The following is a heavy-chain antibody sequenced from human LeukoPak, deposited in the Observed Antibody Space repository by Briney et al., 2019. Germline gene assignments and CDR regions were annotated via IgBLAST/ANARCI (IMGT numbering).Heavy chain of an antibody. Sequence: ASVKVSCKAAGYSFTNYGISWVRQAPGQGLEWMGWISAYNGNTNYAQKLQGRLTMTRDTSTSTVYMELSSLRSEDTAVYYCVREYYFGSGRGLSWFDPWGQGTLVTVSS. CDR3: VREYYFGSGRGLSWFDP. CDR2: ISAYNGNT. D-gene: IGHD3-10*01. V-gene: IGHV1-18*01. J-gene: IGHJ5*02. CDR1: GYSFTNYG.